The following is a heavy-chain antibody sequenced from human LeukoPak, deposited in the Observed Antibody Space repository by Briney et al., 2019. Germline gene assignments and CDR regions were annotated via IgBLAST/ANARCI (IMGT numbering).Heavy chain of an antibody. CDR2: IYTSGST. D-gene: IGHD5-12*01. Sequence: PSETLSLACPVSGGSISSYYWSWIRQPAGKGLEWIGRIYTSGSTNYNPSLKSRVTISVDTSKNQFSLKLSSVTAADTAVYYCARARYSGYERIDYWGQGTLVTVSS. CDR1: GGSISSYY. J-gene: IGHJ4*02. CDR3: ARARYSGYERIDY. V-gene: IGHV4-4*07.